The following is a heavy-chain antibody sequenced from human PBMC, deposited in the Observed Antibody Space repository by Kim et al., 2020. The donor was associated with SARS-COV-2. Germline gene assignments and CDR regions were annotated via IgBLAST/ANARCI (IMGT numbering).Heavy chain of an antibody. CDR1: GYTFTSYY. J-gene: IGHJ4*02. Sequence: ASVKVSCKASGYTFTSYYMHWVRQAPGQGLEWMGIINPSGGSTSYAQKFQGRVTMTRDTSTSTVYMELSSLRSEDTAVYYCARGTDYYGSGSLDFDYWGQGTLVTVSS. V-gene: IGHV1-46*01. D-gene: IGHD3-10*01. CDR3: ARGTDYYGSGSLDFDY. CDR2: INPSGGST.